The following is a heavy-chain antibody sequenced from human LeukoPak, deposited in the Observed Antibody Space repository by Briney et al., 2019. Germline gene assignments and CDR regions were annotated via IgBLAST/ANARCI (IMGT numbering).Heavy chain of an antibody. J-gene: IGHJ3*02. D-gene: IGHD5-24*01. CDR2: IYYSGST. V-gene: IGHV4-59*08. CDR3: ARQGDGYNKAAFDI. Sequence: SETLSLTCTVSGGSISSYYWRWIRQPPGKGLEGMGYIYYSGSTNYNPSLKSRVTISVDTSKNQFSLKLSSVTAADTAVYYCARQGDGYNKAAFDIWGQGTMVTVSS. CDR1: GGSISSYY.